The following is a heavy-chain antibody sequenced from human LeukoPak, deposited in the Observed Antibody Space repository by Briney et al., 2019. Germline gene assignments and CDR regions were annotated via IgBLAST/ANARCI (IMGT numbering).Heavy chain of an antibody. CDR2: IYYSGST. CDR3: ARDPKVLPPGIAVAGTDYFDY. J-gene: IGHJ4*02. D-gene: IGHD6-19*01. Sequence: PSETLSLTCTVSGGSISDYYWSWIRQPPRKGLEWIGYIYYSGSTNYNPSLKSRVTISVDTSKNQFSLKLSSVTAADTAVYYCARDPKVLPPGIAVAGTDYFDYWGQGTLVTVSS. CDR1: GGSISDYY. V-gene: IGHV4-59*12.